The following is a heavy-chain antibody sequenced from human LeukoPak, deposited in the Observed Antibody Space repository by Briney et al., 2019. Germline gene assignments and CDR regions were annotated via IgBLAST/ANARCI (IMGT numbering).Heavy chain of an antibody. J-gene: IGHJ4*02. Sequence: SETLSLTCTVSGGSISSGGYYWSWIRQHPGKGLEWIGYIYYSGSTYYNPSLKSRVTISVDTSKNQFSLKLSSVTAADTAVYYCARLPYSGSYYPEYYFDYWGQGTLVTVSS. D-gene: IGHD1-26*01. CDR3: ARLPYSGSYYPEYYFDY. V-gene: IGHV4-31*03. CDR1: GGSISSGGYY. CDR2: IYYSGST.